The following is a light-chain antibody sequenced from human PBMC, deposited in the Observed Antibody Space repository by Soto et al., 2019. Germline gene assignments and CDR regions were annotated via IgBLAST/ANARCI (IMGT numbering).Light chain of an antibody. CDR3: QQYNNWWT. CDR2: AAS. J-gene: IGKJ1*01. CDR1: QDISSY. Sequence: IQLTQSPSSLSASVGDRVTITCRASQDISSYLGWYQQKPGKAPKLLIYAASTLQRGVPSRFSGSGSGTEFTLTISSLQSEDFAVYYCQQYNNWWTFGQGTKVDIK. V-gene: IGKV1-9*01.